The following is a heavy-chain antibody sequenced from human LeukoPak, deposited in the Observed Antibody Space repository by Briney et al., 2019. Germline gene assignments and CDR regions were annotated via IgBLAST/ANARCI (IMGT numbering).Heavy chain of an antibody. J-gene: IGHJ4*02. CDR1: GFTFSRFG. Sequence: GRSLRLSCAASGFTFSRFGMHWVRQAPGKGLEWEAVIWFDGSSTYYADSVKGRFAISRDNSKNTLYLQMNSLRAEDTAVYYCARGEWPLPFDYWGQGTLVTVSS. CDR2: IWFDGSST. V-gene: IGHV3-33*01. D-gene: IGHD2-21*01. CDR3: ARGEWPLPFDY.